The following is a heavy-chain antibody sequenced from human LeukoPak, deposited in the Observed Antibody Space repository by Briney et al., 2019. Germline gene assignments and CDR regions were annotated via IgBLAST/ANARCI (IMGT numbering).Heavy chain of an antibody. Sequence: GGSLRLSCAASGFTFDDYAMHWVRQGPGKSLEWVSLSSWDGGSTYYADSVKGRFTISRDNSKNSLYLQMNSLRAEDTALYFFSKERTAYDILTGYHYYYYGMDVWGKGTTVTVSS. CDR2: SSWDGGST. D-gene: IGHD3-9*01. CDR3: SKERTAYDILTGYHYYYYGMDV. V-gene: IGHV3-43D*04. J-gene: IGHJ6*04. CDR1: GFTFDDYA.